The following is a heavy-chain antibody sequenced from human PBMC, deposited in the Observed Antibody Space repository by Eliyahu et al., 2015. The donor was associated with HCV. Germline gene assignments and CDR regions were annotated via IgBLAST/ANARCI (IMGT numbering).Heavy chain of an antibody. CDR1: GFSFSSYW. D-gene: IGHD3-3*01. CDR3: ARDLSRGWSDYYHFDF. Sequence: EVQLVESGGGLVQPGGSLRLSCAASGFSFSSYWXIWVRQAPGKGLEXGWPIKQKGGEKHNVDSVKGRFTISRDNAKNSLXLQMNSLRAEDTAVYFCARDLSRGWSDYYHFDFWGQGTLVTVSS. J-gene: IGHJ4*02. V-gene: IGHV3-7*05. CDR2: KQKGGEK.